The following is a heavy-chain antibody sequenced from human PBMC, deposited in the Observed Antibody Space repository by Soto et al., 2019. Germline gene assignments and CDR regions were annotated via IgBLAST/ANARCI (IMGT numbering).Heavy chain of an antibody. Sequence: GGSLRLYCAASGFTFSTYEMNWVRQAPGKGLEWVSYITSSGNTIYYADSVKGRFTISRDSAKNSLYLQMNSLRAEDTAVYYCARAAAAGPIDYWGQGTLVNVS. CDR2: ITSSGNTI. D-gene: IGHD6-13*01. CDR3: ARAAAAGPIDY. J-gene: IGHJ4*02. CDR1: GFTFSTYE. V-gene: IGHV3-48*03.